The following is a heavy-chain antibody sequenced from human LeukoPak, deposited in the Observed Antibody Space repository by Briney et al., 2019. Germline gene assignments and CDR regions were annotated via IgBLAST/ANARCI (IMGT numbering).Heavy chain of an antibody. CDR3: ARASMRRKDGYNRHYEIDY. Sequence: SETLSLTCTVSNDSFSNYYWTWIRQSPGKALEWIGYVYYTDKTHYNPSLKSRVFISADTSQNQFSLRLSSVTAADTAVYYCARASMRRKDGYNRHYEIDYWGQGTLVTVSS. CDR2: VYYTDKT. CDR1: NDSFSNYY. J-gene: IGHJ4*02. V-gene: IGHV4-59*01. D-gene: IGHD5-24*01.